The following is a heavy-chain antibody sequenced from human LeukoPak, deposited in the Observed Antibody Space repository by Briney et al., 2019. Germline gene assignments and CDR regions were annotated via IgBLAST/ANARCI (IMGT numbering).Heavy chain of an antibody. CDR3: AKMWSTSTSGWNWFDP. D-gene: IGHD2-21*01. V-gene: IGHV1-2*02. J-gene: IGHJ5*02. CDR1: GYTFTGYY. Sequence: ASVKVSCKASGYTFTGYYVYWVRQAPGQGLEWMGWINPNSGDTKYAQNFQGRVTMTRDTSISTAYMELSSLRSDDTAMYYCAKMWSTSTSGWNWFDPWGQGTLVTVSS. CDR2: INPNSGDT.